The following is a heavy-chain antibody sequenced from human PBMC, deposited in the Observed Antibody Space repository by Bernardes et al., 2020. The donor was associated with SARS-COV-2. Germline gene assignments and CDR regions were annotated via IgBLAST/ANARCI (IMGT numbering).Heavy chain of an antibody. Sequence: SETLSLTCAVYGGSFSGYYWSWIRQPPGKGLEWIGEINHSGSTNYNPSLKSRVTISVDTSKNQFSLKLSSVTAADTAVYYCARGQTAAATSYFQHWGQGTLVTVSS. V-gene: IGHV4-34*01. CDR3: ARGQTAAATSYFQH. J-gene: IGHJ1*01. CDR2: INHSGST. D-gene: IGHD6-13*01. CDR1: GGSFSGYY.